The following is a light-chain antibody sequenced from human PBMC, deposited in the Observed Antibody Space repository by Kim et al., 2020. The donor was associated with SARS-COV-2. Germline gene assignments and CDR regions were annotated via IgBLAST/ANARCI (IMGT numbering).Light chain of an antibody. V-gene: IGKV3-15*01. CDR3: QQYNQWPPLT. CDR1: QSVGSN. J-gene: IGKJ4*01. Sequence: EIVMTQSPATLSVSPGERATLSCRASQSVGSNLAWFQQKPGQAPRLLIHGASTRATGIPARFTGSGSGTEFTLTISSLQSEDFAVYYCQQYNQWPPLTLGGGTKLEI. CDR2: GAS.